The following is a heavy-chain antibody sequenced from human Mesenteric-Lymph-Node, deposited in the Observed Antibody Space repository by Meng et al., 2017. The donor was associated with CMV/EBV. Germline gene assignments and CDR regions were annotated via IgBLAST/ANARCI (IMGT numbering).Heavy chain of an antibody. CDR1: VDSIFTSHYS. CDR2: IYYIGSA. CDR3: ARQPGVAVPGTDY. D-gene: IGHD6-19*01. Sequence: FPVDSIFTSHYSSARIRQPPGKALAWIGSIYYIGSAYYNPSLKSRLTISVDTSKNQFSLKLTSVTAADTAVYYCARQPGVAVPGTDYWGQGSLVTVSS. J-gene: IGHJ4*01. V-gene: IGHV4-39*01.